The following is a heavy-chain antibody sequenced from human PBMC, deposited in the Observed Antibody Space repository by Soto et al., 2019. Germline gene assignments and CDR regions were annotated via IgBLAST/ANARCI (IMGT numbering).Heavy chain of an antibody. CDR3: ARPNSISEV. V-gene: IGHV3-66*04. Sequence: EMQMLESGGGLVQPGGSLRLSCAASGFTVSNNYMTWVRQAPGKGLEWVSLIYSAGTTYYADSVKGRFTISRDSSRNTLYLQMNSLRAEDSAVYYCARPNSISEVWGRGTLVTVSS. CDR1: GFTVSNNY. CDR2: IYSAGTT. D-gene: IGHD3-3*01. J-gene: IGHJ2*01.